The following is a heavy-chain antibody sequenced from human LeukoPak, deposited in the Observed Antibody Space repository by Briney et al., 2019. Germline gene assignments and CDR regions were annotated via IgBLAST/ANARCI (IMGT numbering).Heavy chain of an antibody. CDR2: IYTSGST. D-gene: IGHD3-22*01. Sequence: SETLSLTCTVSGGSISSYYWSWIRQPARQGLDWIGRIYTSGSTNYNPSLKSRVTMSVDTSENQLSLNLSSVTAADTAVYYCARTTMIVVVITKDWYFDLWGRGTLVTVSP. V-gene: IGHV4-4*07. J-gene: IGHJ2*01. CDR3: ARTTMIVVVITKDWYFDL. CDR1: GGSISSYY.